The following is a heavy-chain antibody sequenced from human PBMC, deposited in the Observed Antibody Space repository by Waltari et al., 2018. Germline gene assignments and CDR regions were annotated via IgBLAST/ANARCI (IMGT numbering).Heavy chain of an antibody. CDR2: INPNGGAT. CDR1: RDAITDHY. J-gene: IGHJ4*01. Sequence: LVQSGAEVMKPGASVKVSCKVSRDAITDHYIHWVRQVPGQGLEWMGWINPNGGATNYARNYRGRITVTWDTSATTSYMGLSGLRSDDTAVYYCAREYCGGDCRLFDYWGQGTLVTVSS. V-gene: IGHV1-2*02. CDR3: AREYCGGDCRLFDY. D-gene: IGHD2-21*02.